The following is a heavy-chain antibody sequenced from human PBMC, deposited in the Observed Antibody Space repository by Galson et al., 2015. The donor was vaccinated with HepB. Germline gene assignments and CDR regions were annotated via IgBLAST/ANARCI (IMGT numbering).Heavy chain of an antibody. CDR1: GFTFSSYW. CDR2: INSDGSST. CDR3: AREYSSSWSNYAFDI. V-gene: IGHV3-74*01. D-gene: IGHD6-13*01. J-gene: IGHJ3*02. Sequence: SLRLSCAASGFTFSSYWMHWVRQAPGKGLVWVSRINSDGSSTSYADSVKGRFTISRDNAKNTLYLQMNSLRAEDTAVYYCAREYSSSWSNYAFDIWGQGTMVTVSS.